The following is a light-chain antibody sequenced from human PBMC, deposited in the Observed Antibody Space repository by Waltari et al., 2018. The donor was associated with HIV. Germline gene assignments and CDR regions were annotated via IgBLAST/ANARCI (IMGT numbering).Light chain of an antibody. Sequence: QSVLTQPPSVSGAPGRKVTISCTGRSSNLGAGYDVYWYQQCPGTAPKVLIYGNTNRPSGVPDRFSGSKSGNSASLAITGLQADDEADYYCQSYDSSLNGWVFGGGTKLTV. CDR2: GNT. CDR1: SSNLGAGYD. CDR3: QSYDSSLNGWV. J-gene: IGLJ3*02. V-gene: IGLV1-40*01.